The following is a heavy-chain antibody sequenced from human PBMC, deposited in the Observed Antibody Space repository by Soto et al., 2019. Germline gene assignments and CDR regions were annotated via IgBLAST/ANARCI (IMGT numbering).Heavy chain of an antibody. Sequence: GGSLRLSCAASGFTFSSYAMSWVRQAPGKGLEWVSAISGSGGSTYYANYVKGRFTISRDNAKNTLNRQMNSLRAEDTAVYYCAKVGVDNWFDPWGQGTLVTVSS. J-gene: IGHJ5*02. CDR2: ISGSGGST. CDR3: AKVGVDNWFDP. V-gene: IGHV3-23*01. D-gene: IGHD3-10*01. CDR1: GFTFSSYA.